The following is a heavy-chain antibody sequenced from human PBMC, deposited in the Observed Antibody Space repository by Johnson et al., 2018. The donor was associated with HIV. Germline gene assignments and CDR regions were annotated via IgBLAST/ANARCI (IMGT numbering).Heavy chain of an antibody. CDR1: GFSFSNFA. CDR2: ISSNGIGT. J-gene: IGHJ3*02. D-gene: IGHD2-2*01. V-gene: IGHV3-64*01. CDR3: AKPYCSSSICSFDI. Sequence: VQLVESGGGLVKPGGSLRLSCAASGFSFSNFAMHWVRQAPGKGLEYVSAISSNGIGTYYANSVDGRFTISRDNDKNTLYLQMNSLKTEDTAVYYCAKPYCSSSICSFDIWGQGTMVTVSS.